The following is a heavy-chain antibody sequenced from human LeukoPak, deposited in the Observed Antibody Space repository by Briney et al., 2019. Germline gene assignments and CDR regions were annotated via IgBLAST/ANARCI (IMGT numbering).Heavy chain of an antibody. V-gene: IGHV3-23*01. Sequence: GGSLTLYCSASGFSVNTDYVHWVRQAPGKGLEWVFDISGSGGRTYYADSVKGRFTIYRYNSKNTLYLQMNSLRAEDTAVYYCAKGPMTTVTTSPFDYWGQGTLVTVSS. CDR2: ISGSGGRT. CDR1: GFSVNTDY. D-gene: IGHD4-17*01. CDR3: AKGPMTTVTTSPFDY. J-gene: IGHJ4*02.